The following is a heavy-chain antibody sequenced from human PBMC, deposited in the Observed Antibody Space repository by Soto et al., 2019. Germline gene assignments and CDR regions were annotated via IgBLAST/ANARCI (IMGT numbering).Heavy chain of an antibody. D-gene: IGHD3-10*02. J-gene: IGHJ4*02. Sequence: QVQLHQWGAGLLKPSETLSLTCGVSGGSFSGYFWSWIRQSPEKGREWIGEIDHRGNANYNPSLKSRVTMSADTAKTEFSLNLSSVTAADSAVYYCVRGGGAYVQVWIGGSFDSGGQGTLVTVSS. CDR2: IDHRGNA. CDR1: GGSFSGYF. V-gene: IGHV4-34*01. CDR3: VRGGGAYVQVWIGGSFDS.